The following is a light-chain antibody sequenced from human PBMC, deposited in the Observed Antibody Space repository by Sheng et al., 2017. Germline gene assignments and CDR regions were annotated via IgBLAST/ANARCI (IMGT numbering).Light chain of an antibody. J-gene: IGKJ4*01. CDR2: DTS. V-gene: IGKV3-11*01. Sequence: IVFTQSPATLSLSPGDRATLSCRASKGVTNFLAWYQQKPGQAPRLLIYDTSNRATGVPARFIASGSGTEFTLTISSLQSEDFAVYYCQQYDKWPLNFGGGTKVEIK. CDR1: KGVTNF. CDR3: QQYDKWPLN.